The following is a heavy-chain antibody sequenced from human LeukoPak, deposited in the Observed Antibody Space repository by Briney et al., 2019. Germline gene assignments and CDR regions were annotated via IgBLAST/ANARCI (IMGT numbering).Heavy chain of an antibody. CDR1: GGSISSGGYY. Sequence: SQTLSLTCTVSGGSISSGGYYWSWIRQPPGKGLEWIGYIYHSGSTYYNPSLKSRVTISVDRSKNQFSLKLSSVTAADTAVYYCARARIVVVPAATGGFDPWGQGTLVTVSS. J-gene: IGHJ5*02. D-gene: IGHD2-2*01. V-gene: IGHV4-30-2*01. CDR3: ARARIVVVPAATGGFDP. CDR2: IYHSGST.